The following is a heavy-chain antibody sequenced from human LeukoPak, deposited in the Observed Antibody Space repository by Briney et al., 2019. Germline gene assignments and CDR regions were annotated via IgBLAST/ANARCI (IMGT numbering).Heavy chain of an antibody. Sequence: GSLRLSCAASGFTFSSYSMNWVRQAPGKGLEWVSSISSSSSYIYYADSVKGRFTISRDNAKNSLYLQMNSLRAEDTAVYYCASRTPVEMATIDDYWGQGTLVTVSS. J-gene: IGHJ4*02. CDR3: ASRTPVEMATIDDY. D-gene: IGHD5-24*01. CDR1: GFTFSSYS. V-gene: IGHV3-21*01. CDR2: ISSSSSYI.